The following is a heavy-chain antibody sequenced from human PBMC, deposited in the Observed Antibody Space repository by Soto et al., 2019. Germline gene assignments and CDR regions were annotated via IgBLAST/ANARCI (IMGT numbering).Heavy chain of an antibody. Sequence: PGGSLRLSCAASGFTFSSYAMSWVRQAPGKGLEWVSAISGSGGSTYYADSVKGRFTISRDNSKNTLYLQMNSLRAKDTAVYYCAKSGSSWEESYYYYGMDVWGQGTTVTVSS. V-gene: IGHV3-23*01. CDR1: GFTFSSYA. CDR2: ISGSGGST. D-gene: IGHD6-13*01. CDR3: AKSGSSWEESYYYYGMDV. J-gene: IGHJ6*02.